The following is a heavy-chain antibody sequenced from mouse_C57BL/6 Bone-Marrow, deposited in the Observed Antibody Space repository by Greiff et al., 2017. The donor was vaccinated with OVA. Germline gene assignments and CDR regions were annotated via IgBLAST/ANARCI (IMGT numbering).Heavy chain of an antibody. D-gene: IGHD1-1*01. CDR2: IYPGNGDT. CDR1: GYTFTSYN. Sequence: ESGAELVRPGASVKMSCKASGYTFTSYNMHWVKQTPRQGLEWIGAIYPGNGDTSYNQKFKGKATLTVDKSSSTAYMQLSSLTSEDSAVYFCARWGGSSYDWYFDVWGTGTTVTVSS. V-gene: IGHV1-12*01. CDR3: ARWGGSSYDWYFDV. J-gene: IGHJ1*03.